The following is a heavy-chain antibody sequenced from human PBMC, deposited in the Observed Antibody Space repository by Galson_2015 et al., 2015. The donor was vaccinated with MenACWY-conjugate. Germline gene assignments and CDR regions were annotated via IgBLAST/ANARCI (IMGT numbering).Heavy chain of an antibody. V-gene: IGHV3-23*01. D-gene: IGHD2-21*01. J-gene: IGHJ4*02. CDR1: GFTFSSYW. CDR2: ISGSGGST. Sequence: SLRLSCAASGFTFSSYWMHWVRQAPGKGLEWVSAISGSGGSTYYADSVKGRFTISRDNSKNTLYLQMNSLRAEDTAVYYCATLPYSGYWGQGTLVTVSS. CDR3: ATLPYSGY.